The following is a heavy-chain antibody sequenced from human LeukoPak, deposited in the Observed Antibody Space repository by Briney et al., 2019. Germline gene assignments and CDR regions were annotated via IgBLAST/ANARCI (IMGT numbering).Heavy chain of an antibody. CDR2: ISYDGSNK. Sequence: GGSLRLSCAASGFTFSDHHMDWVRQAPGKGLEWVAVISYDGSNKYYADSVKGRFTISRDNSKNTLYLQMNSLRAEDTAVYYCAKDRRRRVVGARYYYYGMDVWGQGTTVTVSS. J-gene: IGHJ6*02. V-gene: IGHV3-30*18. CDR1: GFTFSDHH. CDR3: AKDRRRRVVGARYYYYGMDV. D-gene: IGHD1-26*01.